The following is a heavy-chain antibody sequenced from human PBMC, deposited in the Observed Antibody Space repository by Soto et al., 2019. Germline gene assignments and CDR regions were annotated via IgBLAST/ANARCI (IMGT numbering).Heavy chain of an antibody. CDR3: ARVADAEYCSSTSCSYNWFDP. D-gene: IGHD2-2*01. Sequence: QVQLVESGGGVVQPGRSLRLSCAASGFTFSSYAMHWVRQAPGKGLEWVAVISYDGSSKYYADSVKGRFTISRDNSRNTLYLQMNSLRAEDTAVYYCARVADAEYCSSTSCSYNWFDPWGQGTLVTVSS. CDR2: ISYDGSSK. V-gene: IGHV3-30-3*01. J-gene: IGHJ5*02. CDR1: GFTFSSYA.